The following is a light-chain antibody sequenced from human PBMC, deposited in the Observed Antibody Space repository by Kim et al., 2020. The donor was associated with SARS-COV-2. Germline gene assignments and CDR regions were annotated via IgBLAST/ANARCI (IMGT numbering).Light chain of an antibody. Sequence: SASVGARVTITCRARQSISSWLAWYQQKPGKAPKLLIYKASSLESGVPSRFSGSGSGTEFTLTISSLQPDDFATYYCQQYNSWWTFGQGTKVDIK. V-gene: IGKV1-5*03. J-gene: IGKJ1*01. CDR3: QQYNSWWT. CDR2: KAS. CDR1: QSISSW.